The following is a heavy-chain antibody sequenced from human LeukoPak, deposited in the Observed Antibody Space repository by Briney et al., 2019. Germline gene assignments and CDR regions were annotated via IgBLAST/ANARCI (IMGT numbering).Heavy chain of an antibody. Sequence: SETLSLTCTVSGGSISSYYWSWIRQPPAKGLEWIGEINHSGSTNYNPSLKSRVTISVDTSKNQFSLKLSSVTAADTAVYYCARALKASATIFGYWGQGTLVTVSS. CDR1: GGSISSYY. CDR2: INHSGST. CDR3: ARALKASATIFGY. V-gene: IGHV4-34*01. J-gene: IGHJ4*02. D-gene: IGHD3-3*01.